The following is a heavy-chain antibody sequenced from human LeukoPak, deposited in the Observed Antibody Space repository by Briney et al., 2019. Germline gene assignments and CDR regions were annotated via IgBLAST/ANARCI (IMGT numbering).Heavy chain of an antibody. Sequence: SETLSLTCAVSGGSFSSYYWSWIRQPPGKGLEWIGEINHSGSTNYNPSLKSRVTISVDTSKNQFSLKLSYVTAGDTAVYYCARGRDSYGSGAHYYMDVWGKGTTVTVSS. D-gene: IGHD3-10*01. V-gene: IGHV4-34*01. CDR2: INHSGST. J-gene: IGHJ6*03. CDR3: ARGRDSYGSGAHYYMDV. CDR1: GGSFSSYY.